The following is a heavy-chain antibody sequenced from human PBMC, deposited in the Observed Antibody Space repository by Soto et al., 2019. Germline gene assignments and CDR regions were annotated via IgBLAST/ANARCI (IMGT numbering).Heavy chain of an antibody. V-gene: IGHV1-69*02. CDR1: GGTFSSYT. CDR3: ARVGGYGSGGSCYDWFDP. CDR2: IIPNIGIA. J-gene: IGHJ5*02. Sequence: SVKVSCKASGGTFSSYTISWVRQAPGQGLEWMGRIIPNIGIANYAQKFQGRVTMTTDTSTSTAYMELRSLRSDDTAVYYCARVGGYGSGGSCYDWFDPWGQGTLVTVSS. D-gene: IGHD2-15*01.